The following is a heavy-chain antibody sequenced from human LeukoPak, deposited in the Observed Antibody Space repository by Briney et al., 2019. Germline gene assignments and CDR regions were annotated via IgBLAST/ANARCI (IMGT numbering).Heavy chain of an antibody. CDR1: GFTFSSYA. V-gene: IGHV3-30-3*01. Sequence: GRSLRLSCVASGFTFSSYAMHWVRQAPGKGLEWVALISCDGSNKYYADSVKGRFTISRDNSKNTLYLQMNSLRAEDTAVYYCARGGVYSSGSYYLYYFDYWGQGTLVTVSS. CDR2: ISCDGSNK. CDR3: ARGGVYSSGSYYLYYFDY. J-gene: IGHJ4*02. D-gene: IGHD6-19*01.